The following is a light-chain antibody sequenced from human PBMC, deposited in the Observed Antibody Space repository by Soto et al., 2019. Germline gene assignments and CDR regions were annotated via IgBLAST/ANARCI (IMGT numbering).Light chain of an antibody. V-gene: IGKV3-11*01. CDR3: QQRSNWPPG. CDR1: QSVSSY. J-gene: IGKJ4*01. Sequence: EIVLTQSPATPSLSPGERATLSCRASQSVSSYLAWYQQKPGQAPRLLIYDASNRATGIPARFSGSGSGTDFTLTISSLEPEDFAVYYCQQRSNWPPGFGGGTKVDIK. CDR2: DAS.